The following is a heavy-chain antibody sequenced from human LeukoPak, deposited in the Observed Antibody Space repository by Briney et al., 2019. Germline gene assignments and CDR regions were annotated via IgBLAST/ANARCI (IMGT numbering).Heavy chain of an antibody. V-gene: IGHV3-53*01. CDR1: GLTVSSNY. CDR2: LYSGGST. Sequence: GGSLRLSCAASGLTVSSNYMSWVRQAPGKGLEWVSVLYSGGSTYYADSVKGRFTISRDNSKNTLYLQMNSLRAEDTAVYYCAKEKEYYDILTGFDYWGQGTLVTVSS. J-gene: IGHJ4*02. CDR3: AKEKEYYDILTGFDY. D-gene: IGHD3-9*01.